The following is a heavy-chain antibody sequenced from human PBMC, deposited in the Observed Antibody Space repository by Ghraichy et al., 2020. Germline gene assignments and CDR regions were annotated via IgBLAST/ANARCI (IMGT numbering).Heavy chain of an antibody. J-gene: IGHJ4*02. Sequence: GESLNISCAASGFTFSSYAMSWVRQAPGKGLEWVSAISGSGGSTYYADSVKGRFTISRDNSKNTLYLQMNSLRAEDTAVYYCAKDRQYYDFWSYFDYWGQGTLVTVSS. V-gene: IGHV3-23*01. CDR3: AKDRQYYDFWSYFDY. CDR1: GFTFSSYA. D-gene: IGHD3-3*01. CDR2: ISGSGGST.